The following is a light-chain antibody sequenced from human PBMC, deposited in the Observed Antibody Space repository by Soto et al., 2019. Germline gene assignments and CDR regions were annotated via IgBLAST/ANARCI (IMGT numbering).Light chain of an antibody. J-gene: IGKJ1*01. V-gene: IGKV1-5*01. Sequence: DIPMTQSPSTLSASVGDRVTITCRASQSISSWLAWYQKKPGKAPKVLIFDASSLESGVPSRFSGSGSATEFTLTISSLQPDDFATYYCQQYSTYPWTFGQGTKVEIK. CDR3: QQYSTYPWT. CDR2: DAS. CDR1: QSISSW.